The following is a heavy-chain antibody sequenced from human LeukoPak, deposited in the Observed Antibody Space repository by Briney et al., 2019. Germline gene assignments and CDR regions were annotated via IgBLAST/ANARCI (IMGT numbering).Heavy chain of an antibody. CDR1: GYSFTSYW. J-gene: IGHJ5*02. Sequence: LGESLKISCKGSGYSFTSYWIGWVRQMPGKGLEWMGIIYPGDSDTRYSPSFQGQVTISADKSISTAYLQWSSLKASDTAMYYCARHGTYCSSTSCVENWFDPWGQGTLVTVSS. D-gene: IGHD2-2*01. CDR2: IYPGDSDT. V-gene: IGHV5-51*01. CDR3: ARHGTYCSSTSCVENWFDP.